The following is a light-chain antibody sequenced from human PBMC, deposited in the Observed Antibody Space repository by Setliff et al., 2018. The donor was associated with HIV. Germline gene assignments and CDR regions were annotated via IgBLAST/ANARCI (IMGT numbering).Light chain of an antibody. J-gene: IGLJ1*01. V-gene: IGLV2-14*03. Sequence: QSALTQPASVSGSPGQSITISCNGTSNDIGSYNYVSWYQQHPGKAPKLVIYDVAQRPSGGSSRFSGSKSGDTASLTISGLQTEDEADYYCNSYTSSDTYVFGTGTKVT. CDR2: DVA. CDR1: SNDIGSYNY. CDR3: NSYTSSDTYV.